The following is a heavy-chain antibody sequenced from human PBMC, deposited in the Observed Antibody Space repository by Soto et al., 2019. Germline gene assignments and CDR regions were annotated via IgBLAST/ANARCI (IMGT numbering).Heavy chain of an antibody. CDR3: ARGKGRSHSRGIWGGDSGYRYYYLDV. CDR1: GGSRNSNSYY. Sequence: SETLSLTCAVSGGSRNSNSYYWGWIRQPPGKGLEWIGTIYNNGITYYHPSLKSRVTISGDTSKNQSYLKLNSVTAAATAVYNCARGKGRSHSRGIWGGDSGYRYYYLDVWGKGTRATVS. J-gene: IGHJ6*03. CDR2: IYNNGIT. V-gene: IGHV4-39*07. D-gene: IGHD2-21*01.